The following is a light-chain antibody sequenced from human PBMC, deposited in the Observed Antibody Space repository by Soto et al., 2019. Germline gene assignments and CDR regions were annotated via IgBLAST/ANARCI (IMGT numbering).Light chain of an antibody. J-gene: IGKJ1*01. CDR2: KAS. CDR3: QQYNTYTWT. V-gene: IGKV1-5*03. CDR1: QSVSSW. Sequence: TQSPGTLSLSPWERATLSCRASQSVSSWLAWYQQKPGKAPKLLIYKASSLESGVPSRFSGSGSGTEFTLTISGLQPDDFATYYCQQYNTYTWTFGQGTKVDIK.